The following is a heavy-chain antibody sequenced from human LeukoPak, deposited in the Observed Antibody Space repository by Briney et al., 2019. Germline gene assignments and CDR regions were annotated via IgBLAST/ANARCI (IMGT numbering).Heavy chain of an antibody. J-gene: IGHJ6*03. CDR1: GGSISSYY. D-gene: IGHD3-10*01. Sequence: SETLSLTCTVSGGSISSYYWSWIRQPAGKGLEWIGRIYTSGSINYNPSLKSRVTMSVDTSKNQFSLKLSSVTAADTAVYYCARDGVRGVINYYYYMDVWGKGTTVTISS. V-gene: IGHV4-4*07. CDR2: IYTSGSI. CDR3: ARDGVRGVINYYYYMDV.